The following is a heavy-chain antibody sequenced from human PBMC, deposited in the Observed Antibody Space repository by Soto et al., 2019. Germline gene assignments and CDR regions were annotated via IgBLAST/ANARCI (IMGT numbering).Heavy chain of an antibody. J-gene: IGHJ5*02. CDR1: GYTFTGYY. D-gene: IGHD3-10*01. Sequence: SSVKVSCKASGYTFTGYYMHWVRQAPGQGLEWMGWINPNSGGTNYAQKFQGRVTMTRDTSISTAYMELSRLRSDDTAVYDCARGPYYYGSGSYPRFYHWGQGTLVTVSS. CDR2: INPNSGGT. V-gene: IGHV1-2*02. CDR3: ARGPYYYGSGSYPRFYH.